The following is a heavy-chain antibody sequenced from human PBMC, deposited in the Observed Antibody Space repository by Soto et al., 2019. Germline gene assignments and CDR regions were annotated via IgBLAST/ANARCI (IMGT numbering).Heavy chain of an antibody. CDR3: ARDSPAFDI. J-gene: IGHJ3*02. CDR1: GFTFSSYA. Sequence: GGSLRLSCAASGFTFSSYAMHWVRQAPGKGLEWVAVISYDGSNKYYADSVKGRFTISRDNSKNTLYLQMNSLRAEDTAVYYCARDSPAFDIWGQGTMVTVSS. V-gene: IGHV3-30-3*01. CDR2: ISYDGSNK.